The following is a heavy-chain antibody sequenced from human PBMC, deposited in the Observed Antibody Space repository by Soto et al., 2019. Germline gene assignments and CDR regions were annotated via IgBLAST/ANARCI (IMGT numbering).Heavy chain of an antibody. D-gene: IGHD3-3*01. CDR2: IIPIFGTA. CDR1: GGTFSSYA. V-gene: IGHV1-69*13. Sequence: GASVKVSCKASGGTFSSYAISWVRQAPGQGLEWMGGIIPIFGTANYAQKFQGRVTITADESTSTAYMELSSLRSEDTAVYYCARGTIFGVVILWPYYYYGMDVWGQGTTVTVSS. CDR3: ARGTIFGVVILWPYYYYGMDV. J-gene: IGHJ6*02.